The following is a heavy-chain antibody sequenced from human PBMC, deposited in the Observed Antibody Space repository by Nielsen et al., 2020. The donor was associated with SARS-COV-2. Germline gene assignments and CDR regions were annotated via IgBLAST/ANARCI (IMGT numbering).Heavy chain of an antibody. CDR1: GGSISPYY. J-gene: IGHJ4*02. CDR2: IYYSGST. D-gene: IGHD2-2*01. CDR3: AREVYYCSSTSCSGAVDY. V-gene: IGHV4-59*13. Sequence: SETLSLTCTVSGGSISPYYWNWIRQPPGKGLEWIGYIYYSGSTNYNPSLKSRVTISVHTSKNQFSLKLSSVTAADTAVYYCAREVYYCSSTSCSGAVDYWGQGTLVTVSS.